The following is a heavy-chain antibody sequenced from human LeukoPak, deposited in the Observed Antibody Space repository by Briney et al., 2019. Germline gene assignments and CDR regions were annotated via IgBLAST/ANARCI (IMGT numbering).Heavy chain of an antibody. V-gene: IGHV3-7*01. Sequence: HPGGSLRLSCAASGFTFSSYWMNWARQAPGKGLEWVASINHNGNVNYYVDSVKGRFTISRDNSKNTLYLQMNSLRAEDTAVYYCARSLSDYYYYGMDVWGQGTTVTVSS. CDR2: INHNGNVN. D-gene: IGHD3-16*02. J-gene: IGHJ6*02. CDR1: GFTFSSYW. CDR3: ARSLSDYYYYGMDV.